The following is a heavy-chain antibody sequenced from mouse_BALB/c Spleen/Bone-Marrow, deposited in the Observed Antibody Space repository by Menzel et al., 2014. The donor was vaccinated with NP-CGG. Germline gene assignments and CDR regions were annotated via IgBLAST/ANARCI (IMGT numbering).Heavy chain of an antibody. CDR3: ARYDYAMDH. CDR2: IAPGSGTT. V-gene: IGHV1S41*01. Sequence: DLAKPGASVKLSCKASGYTFTNFWINWIKQRPGQGLEWIGRIAPGSGTTYYNEMFKGKATLTVDTSSSTAYIQLSSLSSEDSAVYFCARYDYAMDHWGQGTSVTVSS. D-gene: IGHD2-4*01. CDR1: GYTFTNFW. J-gene: IGHJ4*01.